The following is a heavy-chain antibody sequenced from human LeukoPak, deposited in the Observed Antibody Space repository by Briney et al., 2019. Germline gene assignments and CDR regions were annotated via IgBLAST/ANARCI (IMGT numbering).Heavy chain of an antibody. V-gene: IGHV3-74*01. CDR1: GFTFSSYW. D-gene: IGHD1-26*01. Sequence: PGGSLRLSCAASGFTFSSYWLHWVHHAPGKGLVWVSRINSVVSSTSYADSVKGRFTISRDNAKNTLYLQMNSLRAEATAVYYCARDHLDSGIYFREDAFDIWGQGTMVTVSS. CDR2: INSVVSST. J-gene: IGHJ3*02. CDR3: ARDHLDSGIYFREDAFDI.